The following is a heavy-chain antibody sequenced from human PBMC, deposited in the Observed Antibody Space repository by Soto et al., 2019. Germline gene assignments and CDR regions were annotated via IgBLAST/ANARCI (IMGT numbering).Heavy chain of an antibody. Sequence: GGSLRLSCAASGFTFSSYSMNWVRQAPGKGLEWVSYISSSSSTIYYADSVKGRFTISRDNSKSTLSLQMNGLRAEDTAVYYCARDRNYYDSSGYFHYFDYWGQGTLVTVSS. J-gene: IGHJ4*02. D-gene: IGHD3-22*01. CDR2: ISSSSSTI. CDR3: ARDRNYYDSSGYFHYFDY. V-gene: IGHV3-48*01. CDR1: GFTFSSYS.